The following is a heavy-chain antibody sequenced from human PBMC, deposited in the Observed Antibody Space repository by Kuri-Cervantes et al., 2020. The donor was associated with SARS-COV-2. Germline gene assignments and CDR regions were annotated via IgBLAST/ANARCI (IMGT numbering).Heavy chain of an antibody. CDR2: IYTSGST. J-gene: IGHJ4*01. CDR3: AREDSSGYYFDY. CDR1: GASVSSGSAD. Sequence: SESLSLTCTFSGASVSSGSADWSWILQPAGKGLEWTGRIYTSGSTNYNPSLKSRVNISVDTSKIEFSLKLSSVTAAYPAVYYCAREDSSGYYFDYWGQGTLVTVSS. D-gene: IGHD3-22*01. V-gene: IGHV4-61*02.